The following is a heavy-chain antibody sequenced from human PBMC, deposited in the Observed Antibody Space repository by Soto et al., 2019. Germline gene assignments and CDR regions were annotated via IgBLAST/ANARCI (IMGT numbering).Heavy chain of an antibody. J-gene: IGHJ6*02. V-gene: IGHV3-48*01. CDR3: ARDSYDILTGYYSLYGMDV. CDR2: ISSSSSTI. CDR1: GFTFSSYS. D-gene: IGHD3-9*01. Sequence: PGGSLRLSCAASGFTFSSYSMNWVRQAPGKGLEWVSYISSSSSTIYYADSVKGRFTISRDNAKNSLYLQMNSLRAEDTAVYYCARDSYDILTGYYSLYGMDVWGQGTTVTVS.